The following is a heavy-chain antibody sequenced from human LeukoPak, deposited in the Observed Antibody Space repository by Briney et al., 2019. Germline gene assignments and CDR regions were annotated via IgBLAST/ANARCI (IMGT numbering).Heavy chain of an antibody. J-gene: IGHJ3*02. D-gene: IGHD3-22*01. Sequence: SETLSLTSAVYVGSFRGYYWSSIRQPPRKGLEWVGEINHSGSTNYNPSLKSRVTISVDTYKNQFSLKLSSVTAADTAVYYCARRVRGWLLRTPYDAFDIWGQGTMVTVSS. CDR2: INHSGST. CDR1: VGSFRGYY. CDR3: ARRVRGWLLRTPYDAFDI. V-gene: IGHV4-34*01.